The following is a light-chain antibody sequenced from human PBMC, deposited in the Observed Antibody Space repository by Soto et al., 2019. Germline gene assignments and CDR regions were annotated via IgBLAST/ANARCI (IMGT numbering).Light chain of an antibody. J-gene: IGKJ4*01. CDR1: QSVSSSD. V-gene: IGKV3-20*01. CDR2: GAS. Sequence: ETVLTQSPGTLSLSPGERATLSCRASQSVSSSDFAWYQQRPGQAPRLLIYGASNRATGIPDRFSGSGSGTDFTLTISRLEPEDFAMYYCQQYGNSLTFGGGTKVEIK. CDR3: QQYGNSLT.